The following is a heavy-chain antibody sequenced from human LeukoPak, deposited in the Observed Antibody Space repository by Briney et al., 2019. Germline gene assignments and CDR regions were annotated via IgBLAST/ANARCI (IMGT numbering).Heavy chain of an antibody. Sequence: ASVKVSCKASGYTFSNYGISWVRQAPGQGLEWMGWISAYNGDTNYAQKLQGRVSMTTDTSTSTAYMELRSLRSDDSAVYYCARALRWFGEFYFDYWGQGTLVTVSS. V-gene: IGHV1-18*01. D-gene: IGHD3-10*01. CDR2: ISAYNGDT. J-gene: IGHJ4*02. CDR1: GYTFSNYG. CDR3: ARALRWFGEFYFDY.